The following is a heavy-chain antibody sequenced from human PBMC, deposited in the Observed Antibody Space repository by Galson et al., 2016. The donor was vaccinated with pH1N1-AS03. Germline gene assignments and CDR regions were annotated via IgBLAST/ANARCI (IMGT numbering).Heavy chain of an antibody. V-gene: IGHV4-59*01. D-gene: IGHD2-2*01. Sequence: ETLSLPCTVSAGSISTYYWTWVRQPLGRGLEWIGYIYFSGRTNCSPSLKSRANISLDRSRNQFSLNLNSVTAADTAVYYCARVRSEWLGVNSSWYGIDSWGQGTLVTVSS. CDR3: ARVRSEWLGVNSSWYGIDS. J-gene: IGHJ4*02. CDR2: IYFSGRT. CDR1: AGSISTYY.